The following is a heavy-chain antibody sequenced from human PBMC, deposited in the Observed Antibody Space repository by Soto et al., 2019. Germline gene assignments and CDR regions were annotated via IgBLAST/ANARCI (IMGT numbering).Heavy chain of an antibody. V-gene: IGHV3-23*01. CDR2: ISGSGGST. CDR1: GFTFSSYA. D-gene: IGHD5-12*01. Sequence: GESLKISCAASGFTFSSYAMSWVRQAPGKGLEWVSAISGSGGSTYYADSVKGRFTISRDNSKNTLYLQMNSLRAEDTAVYYCAKTRDSGYDYDYFDYWGQGTLVTVS. J-gene: IGHJ4*02. CDR3: AKTRDSGYDYDYFDY.